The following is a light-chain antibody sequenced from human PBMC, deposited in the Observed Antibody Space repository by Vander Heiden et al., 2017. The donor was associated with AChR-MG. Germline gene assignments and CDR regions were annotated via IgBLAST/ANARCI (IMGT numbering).Light chain of an antibody. CDR1: QSINSW. CDR2: KAS. J-gene: IGKJ1*01. CDR3: QQYNSYWLT. Sequence: DLQMTQSPSTLSASVGDRVTITCRASQSINSWLAWYQQKPGKAPKLLIYKASSLQSGVPSRFSGSGSGTEFTLTISSLQPDDFATYYCQQYNSYWLTFGQGTKVEIK. V-gene: IGKV1-5*03.